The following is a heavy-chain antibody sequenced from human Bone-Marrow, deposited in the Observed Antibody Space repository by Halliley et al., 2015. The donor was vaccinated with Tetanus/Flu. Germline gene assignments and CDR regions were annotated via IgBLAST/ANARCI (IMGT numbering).Heavy chain of an antibody. CDR1: DGSISRDGYY. Sequence: TLSLTCNVSDGSISRDGYYWTWIRHHPGRGLEWIGYIYHSGITFSNPSLKSRSTISIDTSKNHFSLRLNSVTAADTAVYYCARAVVRPRYYYGMDVWGQGTTVPVSS. V-gene: IGHV4-31*03. D-gene: IGHD6-6*01. CDR3: ARAVVRPRYYYGMDV. CDR2: IYHSGIT. J-gene: IGHJ6*02.